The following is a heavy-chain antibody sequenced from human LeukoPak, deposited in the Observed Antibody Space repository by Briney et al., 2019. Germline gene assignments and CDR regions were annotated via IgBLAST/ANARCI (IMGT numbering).Heavy chain of an antibody. CDR3: ARRYMATSAEDFDY. V-gene: IGHV3-33*01. CDR1: GFTFSSYD. CDR2: LRYDGSNK. Sequence: GGSLRLSCAASGFTFSSYDMHWVRQAPGKGLEWVALLRYDGSNKYYAGSVKGRFTISRDNAKNSLYLQMNSLRAGDAAIYYCARRYMATSAEDFDYWGQGTLVTVSS. D-gene: IGHD5-24*01. J-gene: IGHJ4*02.